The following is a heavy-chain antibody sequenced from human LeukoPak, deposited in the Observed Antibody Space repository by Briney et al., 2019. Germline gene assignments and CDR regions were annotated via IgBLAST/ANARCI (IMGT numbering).Heavy chain of an antibody. CDR3: ARDRGTWNDDGFDY. V-gene: IGHV4-39*07. CDR1: GGSISSYY. J-gene: IGHJ4*02. Sequence: SETLSLTCTVSGGSISSYYWGWIRQPPGKGLEWIGSIYYSGSTYYSPSLKSRVTISVDTSKNQFSLKLSSVTAADTAVYYCARDRGTWNDDGFDYWGQGTLVTVSS. D-gene: IGHD1-1*01. CDR2: IYYSGST.